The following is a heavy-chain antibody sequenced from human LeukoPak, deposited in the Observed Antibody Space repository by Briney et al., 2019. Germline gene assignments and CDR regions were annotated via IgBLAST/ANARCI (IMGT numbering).Heavy chain of an antibody. CDR2: IDVASGNT. J-gene: IGHJ4*02. CDR3: AAVSQIAVAGTGDY. D-gene: IGHD6-19*01. Sequence: AVTVSYKPCGCTFTSSAVQWVRQPRGQRLEGIGWIDVASGNTNYQQKFQERVTISRDMSTSTAYMELSSLRSEDPAVYYCAAVSQIAVAGTGDYWGQGTLVTVSS. V-gene: IGHV1-58*01. CDR1: GCTFTSSA.